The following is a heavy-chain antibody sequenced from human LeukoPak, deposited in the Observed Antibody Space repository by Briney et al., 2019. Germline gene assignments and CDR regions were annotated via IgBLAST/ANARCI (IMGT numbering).Heavy chain of an antibody. Sequence: GRSLRLSCAASGFTFSSYGMHWVRQAPGKGLEWVAVISYDGSNKYYADSVKGRFTISRDNSKNTLYLQMNSLRAEDTAAYYCAKGGEIDASPIDWYFDLWGRGTLVTVSS. CDR1: GFTFSSYG. D-gene: IGHD2-2*01. V-gene: IGHV3-30*18. CDR3: AKGGEIDASPIDWYFDL. J-gene: IGHJ2*01. CDR2: ISYDGSNK.